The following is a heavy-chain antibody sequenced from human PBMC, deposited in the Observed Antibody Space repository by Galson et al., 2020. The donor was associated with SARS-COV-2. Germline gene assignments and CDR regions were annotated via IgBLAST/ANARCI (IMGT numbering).Heavy chain of an antibody. V-gene: IGHV4-59*01. D-gene: IGHD4-17*01. J-gene: IGHJ6*02. CDR2: IYYSGST. CDR1: GGSISSYY. CDR3: ARDHYGGNSVYYYYYGMDV. Sequence: SETLSLTCTVSGGSISSYYWSWIRQPPGKGLEWIGYIYYSGSTNYNPSLKSRVTISVDTSKNQFSLKLSSVTAADTAVYYCARDHYGGNSVYYYYYGMDVWGQGTTVTVSS.